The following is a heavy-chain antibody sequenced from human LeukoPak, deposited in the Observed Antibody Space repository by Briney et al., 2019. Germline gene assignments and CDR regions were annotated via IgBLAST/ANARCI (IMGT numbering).Heavy chain of an antibody. D-gene: IGHD3-10*01. J-gene: IGHJ4*02. CDR1: GGSFSGYY. Sequence: TSETLSLTCAVYGGSFSGYYWSWIRQPPGKGLEWIGEINHSGSTNYNPSLKSRVTISVDTSKNQFSLKLSSVTAADTAVYYCARLMVRGVIDYWGQGTLVTVSS. V-gene: IGHV4-34*01. CDR3: ARLMVRGVIDY. CDR2: INHSGST.